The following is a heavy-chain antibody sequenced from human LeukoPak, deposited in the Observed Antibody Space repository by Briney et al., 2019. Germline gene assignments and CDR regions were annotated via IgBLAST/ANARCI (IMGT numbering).Heavy chain of an antibody. V-gene: IGHV4-61*05. CDR1: GGSISSSSYY. Sequence: SETLSLTCTVSGGSISSSSYYWGWIRQPPGKGLEWIGYIYYSGSTNYNPSLNSRATMSVDTSKNQFSLKLSSVTAADTAVYYCARSFSGGTPYFDYWGQGSLVTVSS. CDR2: IYYSGST. J-gene: IGHJ4*02. D-gene: IGHD1-7*01. CDR3: ARSFSGGTPYFDY.